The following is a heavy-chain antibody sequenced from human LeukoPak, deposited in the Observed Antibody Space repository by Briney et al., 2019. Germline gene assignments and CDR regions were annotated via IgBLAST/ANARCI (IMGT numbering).Heavy chain of an antibody. CDR2: ISAYNGNT. Sequence: VASVKVSCKASGYTFTSYGISWVRQAPGQGLEWMGWISAYNGNTNYAQKFQGRVTMTRDMSTRTDYMELSSLRYEDTAVYYCARDVSSTSSWWFDPWGQGTLVIVSS. D-gene: IGHD2-2*01. V-gene: IGHV1-18*01. CDR3: ARDVSSTSSWWFDP. J-gene: IGHJ5*02. CDR1: GYTFTSYG.